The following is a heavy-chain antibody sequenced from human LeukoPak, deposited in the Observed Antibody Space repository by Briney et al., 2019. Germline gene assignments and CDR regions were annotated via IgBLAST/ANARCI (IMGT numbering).Heavy chain of an antibody. CDR1: GSSFSSYT. V-gene: IGHV1-69*02. D-gene: IGHD6-19*01. CDR2: IIPIHNMI. Sequence: SVKVSCKVSGSSFSSYTISWVRQAPGQGLAWMGRIIPIHNMINYAQNFQDRVTITADKSTSTAYMELSSLRSEDTAIYYCARGAVAGLEGVDYWGQGTLVTVSS. J-gene: IGHJ4*02. CDR3: ARGAVAGLEGVDY.